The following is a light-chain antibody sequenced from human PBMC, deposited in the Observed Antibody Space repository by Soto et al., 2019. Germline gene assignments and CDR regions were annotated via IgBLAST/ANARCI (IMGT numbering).Light chain of an antibody. Sequence: QAVVTQEPSLTVSPGRTVTLTCGSSTGAVTSGDFPNWFQQKPGQAPRTLIYNTNTKHSSTPARFSGSLLGGKAALTLSGVQPEDEAEYYCLLYNGGVWVFGGRTKLTVL. V-gene: IGLV7-43*01. CDR3: LLYNGGVWV. CDR1: TGAVTSGDF. CDR2: NTN. J-gene: IGLJ3*02.